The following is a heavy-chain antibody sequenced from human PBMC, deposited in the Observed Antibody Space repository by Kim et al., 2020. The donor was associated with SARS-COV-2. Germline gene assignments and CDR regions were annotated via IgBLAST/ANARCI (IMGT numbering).Heavy chain of an antibody. CDR2: IKEDGSRS. Sequence: GGSLRLSCAASGFGFSDHWMHWVRQAPGKGLEWVANIKEDGSRSHYADSLKGRFTISRDNAKNSLFLQMSALTVADTGLYYYARGRELWGQGTLVTVSS. J-gene: IGHJ4*02. CDR1: GFGFSDHW. V-gene: IGHV3-7*01. CDR3: ARGREL.